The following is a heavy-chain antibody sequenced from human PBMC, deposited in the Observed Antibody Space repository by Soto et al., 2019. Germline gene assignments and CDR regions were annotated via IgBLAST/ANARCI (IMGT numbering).Heavy chain of an antibody. V-gene: IGHV1-18*01. CDR2: ISAYNGNT. Sequence: QVQLVQSGAEVKKPGASVKVSCKASGYTFTSYGISWVRQAPGQGLEWMGWISAYNGNTNYAQKLQGRVTMTTDTXTXTXXMELRSLRSDDTAVYYCARGLQCSGCHPYPYYFDYWGQGTLVTVSS. J-gene: IGHJ4*02. D-gene: IGHD6-19*01. CDR1: GYTFTSYG. CDR3: ARGLQCSGCHPYPYYFDY.